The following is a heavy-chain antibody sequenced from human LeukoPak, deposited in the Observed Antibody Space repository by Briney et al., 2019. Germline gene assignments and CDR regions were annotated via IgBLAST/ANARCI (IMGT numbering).Heavy chain of an antibody. D-gene: IGHD6-19*01. CDR2: IYYSGST. CDR3: AREMAEAGKLAFDY. J-gene: IGHJ4*02. Sequence: NPSETLSLTCTVSGGSISHYYWSWIRQPPGKGLEWIGYIYYSGSTNYNPSLKSRVTMSVDTSKNQFSLKLSSVTAADTAVYYCAREMAEAGKLAFDYWGQGTLVTVSS. CDR1: GGSISHYY. V-gene: IGHV4-59*12.